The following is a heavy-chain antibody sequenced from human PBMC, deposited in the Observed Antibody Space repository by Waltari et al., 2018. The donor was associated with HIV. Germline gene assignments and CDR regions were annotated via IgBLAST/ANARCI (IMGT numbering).Heavy chain of an antibody. CDR1: GFTFNTYA. Sequence: QVRLVESGGGVVQPGRSLRLPCAASGFTFNTYAMHWVRQAPGKGLEWVAFISYDGGHKYYADSVQGRFTISRDNSENTVYLHANSLRADDTALYYCSRDSYGAALDYWGQGTLVTVSS. J-gene: IGHJ4*02. CDR2: ISYDGGHK. V-gene: IGHV3-30*01. D-gene: IGHD6-13*01. CDR3: SRDSYGAALDY.